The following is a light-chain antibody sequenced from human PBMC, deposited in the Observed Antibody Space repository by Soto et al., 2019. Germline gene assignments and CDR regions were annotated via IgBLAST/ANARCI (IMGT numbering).Light chain of an antibody. CDR1: SSDIGAHTF. V-gene: IGLV2-14*01. Sequence: QPVLTQPASVSGSPGQSITISCTGTSSDIGAHTFVSWFQQHPGKVPKVIIYNVSTRPSGISDRFSGSKSGNTASLTISGLQAEDEADYYCCSYARGFVVFGGGTKVTVL. J-gene: IGLJ2*01. CDR2: NVS. CDR3: CSYARGFVV.